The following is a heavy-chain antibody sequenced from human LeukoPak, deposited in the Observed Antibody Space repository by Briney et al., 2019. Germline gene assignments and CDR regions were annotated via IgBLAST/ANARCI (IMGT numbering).Heavy chain of an antibody. Sequence: ASVKVSCKASGYTFTSYAMHWVRQAPGQRLEWMGWINAGNGNTKYSQKFQGRVTITRDTSASTAYMELSSLRSEDTAVYYCAREVPSRRIAAAGTLSYWGQGTLVTVSS. J-gene: IGHJ4*02. CDR1: GYTFTSYA. V-gene: IGHV1-3*01. D-gene: IGHD6-13*01. CDR3: AREVPSRRIAAAGTLSY. CDR2: INAGNGNT.